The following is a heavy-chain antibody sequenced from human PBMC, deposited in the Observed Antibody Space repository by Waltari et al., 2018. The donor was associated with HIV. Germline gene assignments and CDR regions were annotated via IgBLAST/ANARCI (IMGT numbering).Heavy chain of an antibody. CDR1: GFTFRSND. Sequence: EVQLVESGGGLVQPGGSLRVSCAASGFTFRSNDMHWVRQVIGKGLEWVSGIGTNGDTYYADSVKGRFTISRENGKNSLYLQMNSLRVEDTAVYYCAKDWTPIGLWHFDLWGRGTLVTVSS. J-gene: IGHJ2*01. V-gene: IGHV3-13*01. D-gene: IGHD1-1*01. CDR3: AKDWTPIGLWHFDL. CDR2: IGTNGDT.